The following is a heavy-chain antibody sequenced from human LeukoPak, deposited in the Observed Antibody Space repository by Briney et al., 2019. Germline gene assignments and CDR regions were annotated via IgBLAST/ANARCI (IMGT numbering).Heavy chain of an antibody. V-gene: IGHV3-48*01. D-gene: IGHD5-12*01. CDR1: GFNFLDYS. CDR2: IGISSGNT. Sequence: GGALRLSCAASGFNFLDYSMNWVRQAPGGGLEWISYIGISSGNTKYADSVKGRFPLSRDKARNSLSLQMNSLRVEDTAVYYCARDHRYAFDNWGPGTLVTVSS. J-gene: IGHJ4*01. CDR3: ARDHRYAFDN.